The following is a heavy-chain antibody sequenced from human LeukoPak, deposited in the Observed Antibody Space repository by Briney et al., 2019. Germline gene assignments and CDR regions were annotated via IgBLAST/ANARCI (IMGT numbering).Heavy chain of an antibody. J-gene: IGHJ4*02. Sequence: SETLSLTCAVYGGSFSGYYWSWIRQPPGKGLEWIGEINHSGSTNYNPSLKSRVTISVDTSKNQFSLKLSSVTAADTAVYYCARHCLHQAFDYWGQGTLVTVSS. CDR2: INHSGST. V-gene: IGHV4-34*01. CDR3: ARHCLHQAFDY. CDR1: GGSFSGYY. D-gene: IGHD5/OR15-5a*01.